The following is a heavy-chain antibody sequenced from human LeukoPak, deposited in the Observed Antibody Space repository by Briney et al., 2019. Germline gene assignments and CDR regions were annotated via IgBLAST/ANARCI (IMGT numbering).Heavy chain of an antibody. CDR2: IKQDGSEE. Sequence: GGSLRLSCVASGFTFSRYWMTWVRQAPGEGLEWVANIKQDGSEEYYADSMRGRFTVSRDNAKSSLYLQINSLRAEDTAVYYCAREAMVRGVPDAFDIWGQGTMVTVS. CDR3: AREAMVRGVPDAFDI. J-gene: IGHJ3*02. V-gene: IGHV3-7*03. CDR1: GFTFSRYW. D-gene: IGHD3-10*01.